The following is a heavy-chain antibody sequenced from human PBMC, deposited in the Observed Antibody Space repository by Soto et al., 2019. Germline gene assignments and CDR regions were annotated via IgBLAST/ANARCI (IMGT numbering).Heavy chain of an antibody. J-gene: IGHJ4*02. CDR3: AKEGALRFLEWLPLMGDY. Sequence: HPGGSLRLSCAASGFTFSSYGMHWVRQAPGKGLEWVAVISYDGSNKYYADSVKGRFTISRDNSKNTLYLQMNSLRAEDTAVYYCAKEGALRFLEWLPLMGDYWGQGT. V-gene: IGHV3-30*18. CDR2: ISYDGSNK. CDR1: GFTFSSYG. D-gene: IGHD3-3*01.